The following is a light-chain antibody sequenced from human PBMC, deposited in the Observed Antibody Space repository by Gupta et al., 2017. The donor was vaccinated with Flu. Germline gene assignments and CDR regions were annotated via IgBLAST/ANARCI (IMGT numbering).Light chain of an antibody. CDR1: QSISSW. V-gene: IGKV1-5*03. Sequence: DIQMTQSPSTLSASVGDRVTITCRASQSISSWLAWYQQKPGKAAKLLIYKASSLESGFPSRFSGSGSGTEFTLTISSLQPDDFATYYCQQYNSYPLTFGGGTKVEIK. CDR3: QQYNSYPLT. J-gene: IGKJ4*01. CDR2: KAS.